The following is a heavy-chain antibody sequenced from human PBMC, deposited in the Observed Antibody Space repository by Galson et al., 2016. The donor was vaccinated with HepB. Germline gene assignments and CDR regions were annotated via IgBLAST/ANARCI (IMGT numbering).Heavy chain of an antibody. D-gene: IGHD3-10*01. CDR3: TRDYYGSLDH. J-gene: IGHJ4*02. CDR2: FDTVGGT. CDR1: GFTFSSYD. V-gene: IGHV3-13*01. Sequence: SLRLSCAASGFTFSSYDMHWVRQATGKSLEWVSAFDTVGGTYYAGSVKGRFTISRDNAKNTVHLQMNSLRAEDTAVYYCTRDYYGSLDHWGQGTLVTVSS.